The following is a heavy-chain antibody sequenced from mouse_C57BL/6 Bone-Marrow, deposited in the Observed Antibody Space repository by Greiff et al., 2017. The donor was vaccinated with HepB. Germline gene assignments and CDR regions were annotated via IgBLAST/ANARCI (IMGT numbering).Heavy chain of an antibody. D-gene: IGHD2-3*01. Sequence: LQESGAELVRPGSSVKLSCKASGYTFTSYWMDWVKQRPGQGLEWIGNIYPSDSETHYNQKFKDKATLTVDKSSSTAYMQLSSLTSEDSAVYYCARDGHWYFDVWGTGTTVTVSS. CDR2: IYPSDSET. CDR3: ARDGHWYFDV. J-gene: IGHJ1*03. V-gene: IGHV1-61*01. CDR1: GYTFTSYW.